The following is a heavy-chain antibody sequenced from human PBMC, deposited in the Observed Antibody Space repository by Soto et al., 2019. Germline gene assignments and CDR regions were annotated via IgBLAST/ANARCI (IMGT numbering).Heavy chain of an antibody. Sequence: SETLSLTCTVSGAPITINYWSWIRQAPGKGLEWIGYIYYSGSTTYNPSLKSRVTMSADTSKDQFSLKLNSVTAADTAVYYGARDAGGPYDHWGPGSLVTVSS. V-gene: IGHV4-59*01. J-gene: IGHJ4*01. D-gene: IGHD2-15*01. CDR1: GAPITINY. CDR2: IYYSGST. CDR3: ARDAGGPYDH.